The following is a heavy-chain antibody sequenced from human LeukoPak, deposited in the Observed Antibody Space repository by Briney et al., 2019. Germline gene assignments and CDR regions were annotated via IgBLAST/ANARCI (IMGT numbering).Heavy chain of an antibody. CDR1: GGSISSSSYY. Sequence: SETLSLTCTVSGGSISSSSYYWGWIRQPPGKGLEWIGSIYYSGSTYYNPSLKSRVTISVDTSKNQFSLKLSSVTAADTAVYYCAREVGATTYYYYGMDVWGQGTTVTVSS. V-gene: IGHV4-39*07. D-gene: IGHD1-26*01. CDR3: AREVGATTYYYYGMDV. CDR2: IYYSGST. J-gene: IGHJ6*02.